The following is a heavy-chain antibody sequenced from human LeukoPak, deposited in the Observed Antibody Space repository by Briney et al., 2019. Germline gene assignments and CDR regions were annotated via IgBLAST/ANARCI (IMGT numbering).Heavy chain of an antibody. CDR3: ARDNDPDYSSSPGWFDP. CDR2: ISSDGSNK. CDR1: GFTFNSYA. Sequence: GGSLRLSCAASGFTFNSYAMHWVRQAPGKGLEWVAVISSDGSNKFYADSVKGRFTVSRDNSKNTLFLLMNSLRTEDTAVYYCARDNDPDYSSSPGWFDPWGQGTLVTVSS. J-gene: IGHJ5*02. D-gene: IGHD6-6*01. V-gene: IGHV3-30*06.